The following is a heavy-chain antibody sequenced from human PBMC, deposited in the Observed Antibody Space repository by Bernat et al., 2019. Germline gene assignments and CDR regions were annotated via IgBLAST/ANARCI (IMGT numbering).Heavy chain of an antibody. CDR1: GYTFTSYD. CDR3: ARPRIAARRVGGFWFDP. J-gene: IGHJ5*02. Sequence: QVQLVQSGAEVKKPGASVKVSCKASGYTFTSYDINWVRQATGQGLEWMGWMNPNSGNTGYAQKFQGRVTMTRNTSISTAYMELSSLRSEDTAVYYWARPRIAARRVGGFWFDPWGQGTLVTVSS. D-gene: IGHD6-6*01. CDR2: MNPNSGNT. V-gene: IGHV1-8*01.